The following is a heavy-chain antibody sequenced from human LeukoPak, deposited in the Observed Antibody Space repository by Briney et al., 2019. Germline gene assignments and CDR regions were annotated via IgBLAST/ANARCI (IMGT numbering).Heavy chain of an antibody. CDR2: ISSSGSTI. CDR3: ARTYYDSSGYYC. CDR1: GFTFSDYY. J-gene: IGHJ4*02. Sequence: IPGGSLRLSCAASGFTFSDYYMSWIRQAPGKGLEWVSYISSSGSTIYYADSVKGRFTISRDNAKNSLYLQMNSLRAENTAVYYCARTYYDSSGYYCWGQGTLVTVSS. D-gene: IGHD3-22*01. V-gene: IGHV3-11*01.